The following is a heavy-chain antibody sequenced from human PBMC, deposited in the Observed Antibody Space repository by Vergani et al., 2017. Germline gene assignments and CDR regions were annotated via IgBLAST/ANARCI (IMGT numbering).Heavy chain of an antibody. CDR2: IRYDGSNK. Sequence: QVQLVESGGGVVRPGGSLRLSCAASGFTFSSYGMHWVRQAPGKGLEWVAFIRYDGSNKYYADSVKGRFTISRDNSKNTLYLQMNSLRAEDTAVYYCAKDPGYCSGGSCSGYWSQGTLVTVSS. V-gene: IGHV3-30*02. D-gene: IGHD2-15*01. CDR1: GFTFSSYG. CDR3: AKDPGYCSGGSCSGY. J-gene: IGHJ4*02.